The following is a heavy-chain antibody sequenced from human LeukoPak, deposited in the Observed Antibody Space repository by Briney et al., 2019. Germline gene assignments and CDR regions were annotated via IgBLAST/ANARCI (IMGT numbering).Heavy chain of an antibody. Sequence: PGGSLRLSCAASGFTVSSNYMSWVRQAPGKGLEWVSVIYSGGSTYYADSVKGRFTISRHNSKNTLYLQMNSLRAEDTAVYYCARGVATILSQYYSDYWGQGTLVTVSS. CDR2: IYSGGST. J-gene: IGHJ4*02. CDR3: ARGVATILSQYYSDY. D-gene: IGHD5-12*01. CDR1: GFTVSSNY. V-gene: IGHV3-53*04.